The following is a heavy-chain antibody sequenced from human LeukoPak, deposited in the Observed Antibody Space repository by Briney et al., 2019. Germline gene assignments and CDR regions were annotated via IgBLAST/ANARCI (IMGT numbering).Heavy chain of an antibody. V-gene: IGHV4-39*06. CDR2: IYYSGST. J-gene: IGHJ5*02. CDR1: GGSISSSSYY. D-gene: IGHD3-16*01. Sequence: SETLSLTCTVSGGSISSSSYYWGWIRQPPGKGLEWIGSIYYSGSTYYNPSLKSRVTISVDTSKNQFTLKLSSVTAADTAVYYCARGGDFPNWFDPWGQGTLVTVSS. CDR3: ARGGDFPNWFDP.